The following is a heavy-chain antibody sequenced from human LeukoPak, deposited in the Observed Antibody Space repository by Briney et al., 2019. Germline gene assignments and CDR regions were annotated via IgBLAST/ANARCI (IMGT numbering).Heavy chain of an antibody. CDR1: GYSISSGYY. D-gene: IGHD3-3*01. J-gene: IGHJ3*02. CDR2: IYVSGST. Sequence: NPSETLSLTCTVSGYSISSGYYWGWIRQPPGRGLEWIGGIYVSGSTKYNPSLSSRVTISLDTSKNQFSLRLSSVTAADTALYYCAREHFDFWSGYSTGTFDIWGQGTMVTVSS. V-gene: IGHV4-38-2*02. CDR3: AREHFDFWSGYSTGTFDI.